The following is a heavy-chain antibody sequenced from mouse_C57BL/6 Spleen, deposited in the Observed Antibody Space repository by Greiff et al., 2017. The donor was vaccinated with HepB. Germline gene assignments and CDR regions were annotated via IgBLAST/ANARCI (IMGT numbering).Heavy chain of an antibody. Sequence: VQVVESGPGLVQPSQSLSITCTVSGFSLTSYGVHWVRQSPGKGLEWLGVIWRGGSTDYNAAFMSRLSITKDNSKSQVFFKMNSLQADNTAIYYCAKNWGWYFDVWGTGTTVTVSS. D-gene: IGHD4-1*01. CDR1: GFSLTSYG. J-gene: IGHJ1*03. V-gene: IGHV2-5*01. CDR2: IWRGGST. CDR3: AKNWGWYFDV.